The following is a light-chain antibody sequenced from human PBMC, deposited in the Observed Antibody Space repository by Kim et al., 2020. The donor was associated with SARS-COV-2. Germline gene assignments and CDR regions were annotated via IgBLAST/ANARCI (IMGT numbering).Light chain of an antibody. CDR2: AAS. V-gene: IGKV3-20*01. Sequence: PGERATISCRASQTVSSAYLAWYQQKPGQAPRLLIYAASSRATGIPDRFSGRGSGTDFTLTISRLEPEDFAVYYCQQYGSSPPWTFGQGTKVDIK. CDR3: QQYGSSPPWT. CDR1: QTVSSAY. J-gene: IGKJ1*01.